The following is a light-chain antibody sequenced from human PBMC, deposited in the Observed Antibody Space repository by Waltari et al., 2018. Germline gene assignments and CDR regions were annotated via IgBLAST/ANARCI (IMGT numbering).Light chain of an antibody. CDR3: QQYNDWPPWT. CDR2: GAS. V-gene: IGKV3-15*01. CDR1: QSVTSN. Sequence: EIVMTQSPASLSLSPGERATLSCRASQSVTSNLAWYQQKPGQAPRLLIYGASTRAAGIPVRFSGSGSGTEFTLTVSGLQSEEFAIYYCQQYNDWPPWTFGQGTKVEIK. J-gene: IGKJ1*01.